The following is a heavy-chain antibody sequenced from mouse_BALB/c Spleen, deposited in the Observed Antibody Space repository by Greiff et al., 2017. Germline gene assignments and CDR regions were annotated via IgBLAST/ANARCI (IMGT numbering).Heavy chain of an antibody. Sequence: VQLLQSGAELVRPGTSVKISCTASGYTFTNYWLGWVKQRPGHGLEWIGDIYPGGGYTNYNEKFKGKATLTADTSSSTVYMQLSSLTSVDSAVYFCERWEYGYDEGVAYWGQGTLVTVSA. CDR3: ERWEYGYDEGVAY. J-gene: IGHJ3*01. D-gene: IGHD2-2*01. CDR2: IYPGGGYT. V-gene: IGHV1-63*02. CDR1: GYTFTNYW.